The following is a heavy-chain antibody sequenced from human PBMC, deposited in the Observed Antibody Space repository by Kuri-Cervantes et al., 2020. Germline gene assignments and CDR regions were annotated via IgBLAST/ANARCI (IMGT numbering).Heavy chain of an antibody. J-gene: IGHJ4*02. CDR3: ARDPGGHFDY. CDR2: ISAYNGNT. Sequence: ASVKVSCKATEYTSTGYYMHWVRQAPGQGLEWMGWISAYNGNTNYAQKLQGRVTMTTDTSTSTAYMELRSLRSDDTAGYYCARDPGGHFDYWGQGTLVTVSS. CDR1: EYTSTGYY. D-gene: IGHD2-8*02. V-gene: IGHV1-18*04.